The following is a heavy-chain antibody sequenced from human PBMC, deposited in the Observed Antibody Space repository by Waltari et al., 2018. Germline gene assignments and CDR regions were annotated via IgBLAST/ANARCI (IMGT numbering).Heavy chain of an antibody. CDR3: ARGPIVVVITGSHAFDI. D-gene: IGHD3-22*01. Sequence: QVQLVQSGAEVKKPGSSVKVSCKASGGTFSSYAIRWVRQAPGQGLEWMGGIIPIFGTANYAQKFQGRVTITADESTSTAYMELSSLRSEDTAVYYCARGPIVVVITGSHAFDIWGQGTMVTVSS. V-gene: IGHV1-69*13. CDR1: GGTFSSYA. CDR2: IIPIFGTA. J-gene: IGHJ3*02.